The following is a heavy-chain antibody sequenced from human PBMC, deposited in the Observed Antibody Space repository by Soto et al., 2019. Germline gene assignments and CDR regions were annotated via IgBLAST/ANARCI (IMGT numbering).Heavy chain of an antibody. CDR2: ISGSGGST. V-gene: IGHV3-23*01. D-gene: IGHD1-26*01. Sequence: EVQLLESGGGLVQPGGSLRLSCAASGFTFSSYAMSWVRQAPGKGLEWVSTISGSGGSTYYADSVKGRFTISRDNSKNTLSLQMNSLRAEDTAIYYCATDKGYSGSYYDFWGQGTLVTVSS. CDR3: ATDKGYSGSYYDF. J-gene: IGHJ4*02. CDR1: GFTFSSYA.